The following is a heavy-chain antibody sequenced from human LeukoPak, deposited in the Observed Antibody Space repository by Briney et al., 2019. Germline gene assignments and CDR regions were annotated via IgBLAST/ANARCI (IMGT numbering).Heavy chain of an antibody. CDR3: AKEWRGYRIYYGIDV. CDR1: GFTLSSYG. V-gene: IGHV3-30*18. Sequence: GGSLTLSCAASGFTLSSYGTHCVRQAPGKGVERVAVISYDGSNKYYADSVKGRFTISRDNSKNTLYLQMNSLRAEDTAVYYCAKEWRGYRIYYGIDVWGQGTTVTVSS. D-gene: IGHD5-18*01. CDR2: ISYDGSNK. J-gene: IGHJ6*02.